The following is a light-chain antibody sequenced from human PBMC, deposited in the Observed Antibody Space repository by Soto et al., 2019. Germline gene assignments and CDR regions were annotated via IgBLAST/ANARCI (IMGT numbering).Light chain of an antibody. V-gene: IGKV3-15*01. J-gene: IGKJ1*01. CDR3: QQYNNWPKM. CDR2: RAS. Sequence: EIVMTQSPATLSVSPGERATLSCRASQDVLTNLAWYQQKPGQSPRLLIYRASTGATGVPARFSGSGSGTEFTLTISSLQSEDFAVYYCQQYNNWPKMFGQGTKVEIK. CDR1: QDVLTN.